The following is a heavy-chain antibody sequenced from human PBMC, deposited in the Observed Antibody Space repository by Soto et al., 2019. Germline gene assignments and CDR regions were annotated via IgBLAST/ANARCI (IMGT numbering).Heavy chain of an antibody. J-gene: IGHJ5*01. V-gene: IGHV3-30*03. Sequence: VQLLESGGGLVQPGRSLRLTCAASGFTFSSNGMHWVRQPPGKGLEWVALIAYDGSKTYYGDSVRGRFTISRDNSENTLFLQMNSLRAEDTAVYYCARWVGGSMFDNSGKYDSWGQGTLVTVSS. CDR2: IAYDGSKT. CDR3: ARWVGGSMFDNSGKYDS. D-gene: IGHD3-22*01. CDR1: GFTFSSNG.